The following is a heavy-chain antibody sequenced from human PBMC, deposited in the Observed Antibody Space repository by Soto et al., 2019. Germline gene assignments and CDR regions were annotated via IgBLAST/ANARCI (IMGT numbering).Heavy chain of an antibody. J-gene: IGHJ4*02. CDR1: GFTFSSYG. Sequence: QVQLVESGGGVVQPGRSLRLSCAASGFTFSSYGMHWVRQAPGKGLEWVTVISYDGKVAYYADSVKGRFTISRDNSKNTLYLQMNSLRTEDPAMYYCAKEGPITNWYFDYWGQGNLVTVSS. CDR3: AKEGPITNWYFDY. D-gene: IGHD1-1*01. CDR2: ISYDGKVA. V-gene: IGHV3-30*18.